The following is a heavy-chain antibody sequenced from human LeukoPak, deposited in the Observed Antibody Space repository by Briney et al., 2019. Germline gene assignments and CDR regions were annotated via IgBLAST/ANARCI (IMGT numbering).Heavy chain of an antibody. V-gene: IGHV1-2*02. J-gene: IGHJ4*02. CDR1: GYTFTDYF. D-gene: IGHD1-26*01. CDR2: IDPRNGGT. CDR3: AKIGISGSYWDFDS. Sequence: ASVKVSCKPSGYTFTDYFTHWVRQAPGQGLEWMGWIDPRNGGTHYAQKFQGRVTMARDTSISTAYMELSSLRSDDTAMYYCAKIGISGSYWDFDSRGQGTLVTVSS.